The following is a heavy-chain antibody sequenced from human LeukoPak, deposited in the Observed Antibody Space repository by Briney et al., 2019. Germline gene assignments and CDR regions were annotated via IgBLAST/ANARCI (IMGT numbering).Heavy chain of an antibody. D-gene: IGHD2-2*01. CDR3: ARSEDYASNWYGN. CDR1: GGSISSSNW. Sequence: SETLSLTCAVSGGSISSSNWWSWVRQPPGKGLEWIGEIYHSGSTNYNPSLKSRVTISVDKSRSQFSLKLRSVTAADTAVYYCARSEDYASNWYGNWGQGTLVTVSS. V-gene: IGHV4-4*02. CDR2: IYHSGST. J-gene: IGHJ5*02.